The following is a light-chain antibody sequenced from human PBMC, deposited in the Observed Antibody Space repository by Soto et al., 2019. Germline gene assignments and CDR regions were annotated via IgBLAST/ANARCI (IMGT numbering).Light chain of an antibody. Sequence: GETATLTCSASHSVSSTFLAWYQQKPGQAPTLLIYDADTRATGIPDRCSGSGFGTQFTLTISSLEPEDFAMYYCQQSASSVTLTQGTRLEIK. CDR2: DAD. CDR3: QQSASSVT. V-gene: IGKV3-20*01. CDR1: HSVSSTF. J-gene: IGKJ5*01.